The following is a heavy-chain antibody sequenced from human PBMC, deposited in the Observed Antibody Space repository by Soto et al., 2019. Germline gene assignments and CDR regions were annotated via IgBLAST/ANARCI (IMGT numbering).Heavy chain of an antibody. Sequence: RLSCAAAGVTCSSYNMHCVRQAPDKGLEWVTIISYDGSYKYYADSVKGRFTISRENSKNTLYLQMNSLRDEDTALYYCAKDNDPTVTGYYNHYGMDVWGQGTTVTVSS. CDR3: AKDNDPTVTGYYNHYGMDV. V-gene: IGHV3-30*18. CDR1: GVTCSSYN. CDR2: ISYDGSYK. J-gene: IGHJ6*02. D-gene: IGHD4-17*01.